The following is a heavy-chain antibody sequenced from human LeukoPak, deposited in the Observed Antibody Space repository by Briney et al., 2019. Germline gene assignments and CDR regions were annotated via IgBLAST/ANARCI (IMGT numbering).Heavy chain of an antibody. J-gene: IGHJ4*02. Sequence: PGGSLRLSCAASGFTVGSNYMSWVRQAPGKGLEWVSVIYSGGSTYYADSVKGRFTISRDNSKNTLYLQMNSLRAEDTAVYYCAKDRGGKRSYFDYWGQGTLVTVSS. D-gene: IGHD3-10*01. CDR1: GFTVGSNY. CDR3: AKDRGGKRSYFDY. CDR2: IYSGGST. V-gene: IGHV3-66*02.